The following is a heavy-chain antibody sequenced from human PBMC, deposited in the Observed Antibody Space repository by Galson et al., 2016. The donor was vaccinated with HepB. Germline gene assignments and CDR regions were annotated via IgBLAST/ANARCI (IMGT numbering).Heavy chain of an antibody. D-gene: IGHD3-22*01. V-gene: IGHV1-69*06. CDR3: ARGLPGEDYYDSSGYLNYYYYGMDV. Sequence: SVKVSCKASGGTFSSYAFSWVRQAPGQGLEWMGGIIPIFGTASYAQNFQGRVTITADKSTSTAYMEVSSLRSEDTAVYYCARGLPGEDYYDSSGYLNYYYYGMDVWGQGTTVTVSS. CDR1: GGTFSSYA. CDR2: IIPIFGTA. J-gene: IGHJ6*02.